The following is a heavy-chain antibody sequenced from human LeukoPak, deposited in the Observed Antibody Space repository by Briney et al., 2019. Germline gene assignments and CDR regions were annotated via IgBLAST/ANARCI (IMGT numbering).Heavy chain of an antibody. V-gene: IGHV4-34*01. CDR1: GGSYSGYY. CDR3: ARAPYYGSGSQKRPWYFDY. Sequence: SETLSLTCAVYGGSYSGYYWSWIRQPPGKGLEWIGEINHSGSTNYNPSLKSRVTISVDTSKNQFSLKLSSVTAADTAVYYCARAPYYGSGSQKRPWYFDYWGQGTLVTVSS. J-gene: IGHJ4*02. CDR2: INHSGST. D-gene: IGHD3-10*01.